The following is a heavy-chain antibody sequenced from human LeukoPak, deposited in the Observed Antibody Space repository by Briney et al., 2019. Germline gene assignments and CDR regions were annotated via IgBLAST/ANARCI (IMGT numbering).Heavy chain of an antibody. J-gene: IGHJ4*02. CDR1: GYTFTGCY. V-gene: IGHV1-2*02. CDR2: INPNSGGT. Sequence: GASVKVSCKASGYTFTGCYMHGVRQAPGQGVEWMGCINPNSGGTNYAQKFQGRVTMTRDTSISTAYMELSRLRSDDTAVYYCARGGIARYCSSTSCYTGNDYWGQGTLVTVSS. D-gene: IGHD2-2*02. CDR3: ARGGIARYCSSTSCYTGNDY.